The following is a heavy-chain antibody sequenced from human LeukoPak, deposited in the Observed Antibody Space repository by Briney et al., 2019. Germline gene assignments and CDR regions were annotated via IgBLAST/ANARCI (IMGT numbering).Heavy chain of an antibody. CDR3: AKDGGGYYYGSGSYSLGVGRFRNLYYFDY. CDR1: GFTFSSYS. J-gene: IGHJ4*02. V-gene: IGHV3-21*01. D-gene: IGHD3-10*01. CDR2: ISSSSSYI. Sequence: PGGSLRLSCAASGFTFSSYSMNWVRQAPGKGLEWVSSISSSSSYIYYADSVKGRFTISRDNSKNTLYLQMNSLRAEDTAVYYCAKDGGGYYYGSGSYSLGVGRFRNLYYFDYWGQGTLVTVSS.